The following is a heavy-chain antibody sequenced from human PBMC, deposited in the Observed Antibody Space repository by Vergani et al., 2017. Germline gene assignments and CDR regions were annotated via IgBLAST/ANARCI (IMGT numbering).Heavy chain of an antibody. D-gene: IGHD2-21*02. CDR3: AREAAGVVTAYNHDNWFDP. CDR1: GGTFSSYA. CDR2: IIPIFGTA. V-gene: IGHV1-69*01. Sequence: QVQLVQSGAEVKKPGSSVKVSCKASGGTFSSYAISWVRQAPGQGLEWMGGIIPIFGTANYAQKFQGRVTITADESTSTAYMELSSLRSEDTAVYYCAREAAGVVTAYNHDNWFDPWGQGTLVTVSS. J-gene: IGHJ5*02.